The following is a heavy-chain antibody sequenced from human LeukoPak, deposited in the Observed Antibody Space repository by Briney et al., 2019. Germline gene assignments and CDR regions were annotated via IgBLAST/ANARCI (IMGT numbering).Heavy chain of an antibody. D-gene: IGHD3-9*01. CDR1: GGSISSSSYY. J-gene: IGHJ4*02. CDR2: IYYNGST. CDR3: ARVGEDDILTGLVYQAAPPRV. Sequence: TSETLSLTCTVSGGSISSSSYYWGWIRQPPGKGLEWIGSIYYNGSTYYNPSLKSRVTISVDTSKNQFPLKLSSVTAADTAVYYCARVGEDDILTGLVYQAAPPRVWGQGTLVTVSS. V-gene: IGHV4-39*06.